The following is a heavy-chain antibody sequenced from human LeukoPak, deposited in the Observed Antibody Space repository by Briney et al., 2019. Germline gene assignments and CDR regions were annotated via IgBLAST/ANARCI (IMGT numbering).Heavy chain of an antibody. Sequence: GGSLRLSCAASGFTFSTHWMSWVRQAPGKGLEWVAVISYDGSNKYYADSVKGRFTISRDNSKNTLYLQMNSLRAEDTAVYYCARGGFFDYWGQGTLVTVSS. CDR1: GFTFSTHW. CDR3: ARGGFFDY. CDR2: ISYDGSNK. D-gene: IGHD5-12*01. J-gene: IGHJ4*02. V-gene: IGHV3-30*01.